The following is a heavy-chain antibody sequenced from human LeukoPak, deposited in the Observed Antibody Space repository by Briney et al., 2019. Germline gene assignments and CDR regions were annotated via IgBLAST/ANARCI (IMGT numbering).Heavy chain of an antibody. CDR1: GFTLSSYA. CDR2: ISGSGDNT. D-gene: IGHD3-22*01. CDR3: AKGSYYDSSGSFYFDY. V-gene: IGHV3-23*01. J-gene: IGHJ4*02. Sequence: GGSLRLSCAASGFTLSSYAMSWVRQAPGKGLEWVSGISGSGDNTYYADSVKGRFTISRDNSKNTLYVQVNGLGTEDTAAYYCAKGSYYDSSGSFYFDYWGQGTLVTVSS.